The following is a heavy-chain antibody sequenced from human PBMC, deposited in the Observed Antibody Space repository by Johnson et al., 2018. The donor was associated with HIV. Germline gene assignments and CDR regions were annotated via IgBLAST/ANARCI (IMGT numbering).Heavy chain of an antibody. CDR1: GFDFSKAW. D-gene: IGHD4-17*01. Sequence: VQLVESGGGLIKPGGSLRLSCAASGFDFSKAWMTWVRQAPGKGLEWVANIKEDGTEKYYVESVKGRFTISRDNAKNSLYLQMNSLRAEDTAVYYCVSDYGYHAFDFWGQGTMVTVSS. CDR2: IKEDGTEK. CDR3: VSDYGYHAFDF. J-gene: IGHJ3*01. V-gene: IGHV3-7*01.